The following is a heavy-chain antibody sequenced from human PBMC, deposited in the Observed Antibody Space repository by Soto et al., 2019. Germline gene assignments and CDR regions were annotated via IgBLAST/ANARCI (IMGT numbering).Heavy chain of an antibody. D-gene: IGHD4-17*01. CDR2: IIPIFGTA. CDR3: ASLSSTLDYGAYKDFYYYYYYGMDV. CDR1: GGTFSSYA. V-gene: IGHV1-69*13. J-gene: IGHJ6*02. Sequence: GASVKVSCKASGGTFSSYAISWVRQAPGQGLEWMGGIIPIFGTANYAQKFQGRVTITADESTSTAYMELSSLRSEDTAVYYCASLSSTLDYGAYKDFYYYYYYGMDVWGQGTTVTVSS.